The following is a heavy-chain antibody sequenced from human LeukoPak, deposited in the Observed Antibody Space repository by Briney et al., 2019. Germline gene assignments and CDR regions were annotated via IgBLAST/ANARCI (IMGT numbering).Heavy chain of an antibody. V-gene: IGHV4-39*07. D-gene: IGHD4-17*01. J-gene: IGHJ5*02. Sequence: TASETLSLTCTVSGDSISRSTYYWAWIRQPPGKGLEWIGEINHSGSTNYNPSLKSRVTISVDTSKNQFSLKLSSVTAADTAVYYRARFGRSPNLLEESVTTKGYNWFDPWGQGTLVTVSS. CDR1: GDSISRSTYY. CDR3: ARFGRSPNLLEESVTTKGYNWFDP. CDR2: INHSGST.